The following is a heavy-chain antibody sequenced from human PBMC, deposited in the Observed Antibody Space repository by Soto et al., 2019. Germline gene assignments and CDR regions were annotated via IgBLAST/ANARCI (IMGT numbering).Heavy chain of an antibody. CDR3: ARGFEVMIAPGDYYYSAMDV. Sequence: QVQLQESGLGLLKPSETLSLTCTVSGGPFSSFYWTWIRQPPGKGLEWLGYIYDTGSTKYNPSLKSRVTISVDTSKSQFSLQLRCVTAADTAVYFCARGFEVMIAPGDYYYSAMDVWGPGTTVTVSS. CDR2: IYDTGST. J-gene: IGHJ6*02. V-gene: IGHV4-59*01. CDR1: GGPFSSFY. D-gene: IGHD2-21*01.